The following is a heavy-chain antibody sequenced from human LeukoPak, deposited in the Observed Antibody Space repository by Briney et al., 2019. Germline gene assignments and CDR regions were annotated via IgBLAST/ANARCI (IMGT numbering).Heavy chain of an antibody. CDR3: ARHSAAVAGSDY. J-gene: IGHJ4*02. D-gene: IGHD6-19*01. CDR1: GGSISSSSYY. V-gene: IGHV4-39*01. Sequence: SETLSLTCTVSGGSISSSSYYWGWIRQPPGEGLEWIGSIYYSGSTYYNPSLKSRVTISVDTSKNQFSLKLSSVTAADTAVYYCARHSAAVAGSDYWGQGALVTVSS. CDR2: IYYSGST.